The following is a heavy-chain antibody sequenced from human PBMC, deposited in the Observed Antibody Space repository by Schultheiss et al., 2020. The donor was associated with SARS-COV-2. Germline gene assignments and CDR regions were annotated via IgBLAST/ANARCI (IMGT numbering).Heavy chain of an antibody. J-gene: IGHJ6*02. CDR1: GFTFSSYT. V-gene: IGHV3-21*01. CDR3: AKGYGDYYYYGMDV. Sequence: GGSLRLSCAASGFTFSSYTMNWVRQAPGKGLEWVSSISGSSSYIYDADSVKGRFTISRDNAKNTLYLQMNSLRAEDTAVYYCAKGYGDYYYYGMDVWGQGTTVTVSS. D-gene: IGHD4-17*01. CDR2: ISGSSSYI.